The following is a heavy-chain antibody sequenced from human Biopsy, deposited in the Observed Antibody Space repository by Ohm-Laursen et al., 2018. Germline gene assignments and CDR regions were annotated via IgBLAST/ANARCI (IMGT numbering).Heavy chain of an antibody. J-gene: IGHJ3*02. CDR3: AAFPFSGGPAFDI. CDR2: TYYRGTS. Sequence: SDTLSLTCSVSGGSVGDYFLSWIRLAPGKRPEWIGYTYYRGTSENNPSLRSRVTTSVDISRNQFFLNMKSVTGADTAVYYCAAFPFSGGPAFDIWGQGTTVIVSS. D-gene: IGHD2/OR15-2a*01. CDR1: GGSVGDYF. V-gene: IGHV4-59*02.